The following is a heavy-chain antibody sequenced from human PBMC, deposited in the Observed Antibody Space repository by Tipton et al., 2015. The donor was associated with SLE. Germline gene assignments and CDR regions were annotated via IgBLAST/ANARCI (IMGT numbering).Heavy chain of an antibody. CDR3: ARDFQTIFGVVIIRYFDY. J-gene: IGHJ4*02. V-gene: IGHV4-34*01. CDR1: GGSFSGYY. D-gene: IGHD3-3*01. Sequence: TLSLTCAVYGGSFSGYYWSWIRQPPGKGLEWIGEINHSGSTNYNPSLKIRVTISVDTSKNQFSLKLSSVTAADTAVYYCARDFQTIFGVVIIRYFDYWGQGTLVTVSS. CDR2: INHSGST.